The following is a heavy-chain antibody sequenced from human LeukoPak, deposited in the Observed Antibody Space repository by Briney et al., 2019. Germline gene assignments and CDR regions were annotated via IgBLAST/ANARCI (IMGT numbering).Heavy chain of an antibody. CDR3: ARDHSNTGGDY. V-gene: IGHV4-38-2*02. J-gene: IGHJ4*02. D-gene: IGHD6-13*01. Sequence: SETLSLTCAVSGYSISSGYYWGWIRQPPGKGLEWIGSISHSWSTYYRPSLRSRAPISLDTSKNRFSLKLSSVTAADTAVYYCARDHSNTGGDYWGQGTLVTVSS. CDR1: GYSISSGYY. CDR2: ISHSWST.